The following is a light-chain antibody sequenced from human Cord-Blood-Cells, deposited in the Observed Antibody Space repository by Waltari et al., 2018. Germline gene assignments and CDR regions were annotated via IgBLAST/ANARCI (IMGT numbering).Light chain of an antibody. CDR3: AAWDDSLNGWV. Sequence: QSVLTQPPSASGTPGQRVTISCSGSSPHIGSNTVTWYQQLPGTAPTLLIYSNNQRPSGVPDRFSGSKSGTSASLAISGLQSEDEADYYCAAWDDSLNGWVFGGGTKLTVL. CDR2: SNN. J-gene: IGLJ3*02. V-gene: IGLV1-44*01. CDR1: SPHIGSNT.